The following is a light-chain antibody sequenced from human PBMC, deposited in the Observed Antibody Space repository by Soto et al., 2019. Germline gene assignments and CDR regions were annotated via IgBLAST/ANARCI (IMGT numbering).Light chain of an antibody. CDR1: SSDVGSYNH. V-gene: IGLV2-14*03. CDR2: DVS. Sequence: QSVLTQPASVSGSPGQSITISCTGTSSDVGSYNHVSWYQHHPGKAPKLMIYDVSNRPSGVSNRFSGSKSGNTASLTISGLQAEDEADYYCSSYTSSSTPYVFGTGTKVTVL. J-gene: IGLJ1*01. CDR3: SSYTSSSTPYV.